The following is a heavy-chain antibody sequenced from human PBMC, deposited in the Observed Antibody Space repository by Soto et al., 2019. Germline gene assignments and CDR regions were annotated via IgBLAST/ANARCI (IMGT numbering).Heavy chain of an antibody. D-gene: IGHD3-3*01. V-gene: IGHV4-39*01. CDR2: IYYSGST. CDR1: GGSISSSSYY. CDR3: ARNPSDFWSGYYPHLYYYYYMDV. J-gene: IGHJ6*03. Sequence: SETLSLTCTVSGGSISSSSYYWGWIRQPPGKGLEWIGSIYYSGSTYYNPSLKSRVTISVDTSKNQFSLKLSSVTAADTAVYYCARNPSDFWSGYYPHLYYYYYMDVWGKGTTVTAP.